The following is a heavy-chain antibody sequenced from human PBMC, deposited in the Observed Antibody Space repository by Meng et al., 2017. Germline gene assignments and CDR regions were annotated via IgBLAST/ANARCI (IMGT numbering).Heavy chain of an antibody. V-gene: IGHV4-34*01. CDR3: ARDYHNWNPKINWFDP. D-gene: IGHD1-20*01. Sequence: HAQPTQWGAGLLAASEPLSLPCAFYGGSFSGYYWSWIRQPPGKGLEWIGDINHSGSTNYTPSLKSRVTISVDTSKNQFSLKLSSVTAADTAVYYCARDYHNWNPKINWFDPWGQGTLVTVSS. CDR2: INHSGST. CDR1: GGSFSGYY. J-gene: IGHJ5*02.